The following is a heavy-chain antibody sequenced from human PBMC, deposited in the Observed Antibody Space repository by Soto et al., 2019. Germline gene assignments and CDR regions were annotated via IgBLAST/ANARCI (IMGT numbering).Heavy chain of an antibody. V-gene: IGHV3-30*03. CDR2: ISRDGGTK. Sequence: QVQLVESGGGVVQPGRSLRLSCAVSGFTVNTYGMHWVRQAPGKGLEWVAVISRDGGTKFYAGSVKGRFTISRDNSRNTLFLEMNSLRGDDMAVYYCTGEVASGYWGQGTLVTISS. J-gene: IGHJ4*02. CDR1: GFTVNTYG. D-gene: IGHD2-8*02. CDR3: TGEVASGY.